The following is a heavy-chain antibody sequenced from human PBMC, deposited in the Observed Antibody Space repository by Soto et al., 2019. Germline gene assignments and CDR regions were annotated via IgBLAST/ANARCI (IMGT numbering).Heavy chain of an antibody. CDR3: ARDSKSDYDFRGGSFDY. D-gene: IGHD3-22*01. CDR1: GFIFNNYG. V-gene: IGHV3-33*01. CDR2: IWYETSNE. J-gene: IGHJ4*02. Sequence: GGSLRLSCAASGFIFNNYGMHWVRQAPGKGLEWVAVIWYETSNEYYADSVKGRFTISGDTSKNTVYLQMNSLRVEDTAVYYYARDSKSDYDFRGGSFDYWGQGS.